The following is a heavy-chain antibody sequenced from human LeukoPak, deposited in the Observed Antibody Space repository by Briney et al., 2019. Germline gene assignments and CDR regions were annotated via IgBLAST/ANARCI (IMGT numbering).Heavy chain of an antibody. CDR3: ARALVPPSSWYPQIEY. V-gene: IGHV4-39*07. CDR1: GGSISSSSYY. Sequence: PSETLSLTCTVSGGSISSSSYYWGWIRQPPGKGLEWIGSIYYSGSTYYNPSLKSRVTISVDTSKNQFSLKLSSVTAADTAVYYCARALVPPSSWYPQIEYWGQGTLVTVSS. J-gene: IGHJ4*02. D-gene: IGHD6-13*01. CDR2: IYYSGST.